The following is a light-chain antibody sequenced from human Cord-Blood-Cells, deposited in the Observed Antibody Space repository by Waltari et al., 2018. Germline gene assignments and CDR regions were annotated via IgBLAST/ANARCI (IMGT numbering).Light chain of an antibody. CDR3: QQYGSSPIT. Sequence: ELVLTQSPGTLSLSPGERATLSCRASQSVSSSYLAGYQQKPGQAPRLLIYGASSRATGTPDMFSGSGSGTDFTLPISRLGPEDFAVYYCQQYGSSPITFGQGTRLEIK. CDR1: QSVSSSY. CDR2: GAS. V-gene: IGKV3-20*01. J-gene: IGKJ5*01.